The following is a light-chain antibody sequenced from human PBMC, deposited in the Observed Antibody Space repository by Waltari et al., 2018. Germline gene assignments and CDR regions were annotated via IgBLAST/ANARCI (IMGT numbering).Light chain of an antibody. CDR1: QTVFSSSNNKDY. J-gene: IGKJ2*03. CDR2: WSS. CDR3: QSYYTSPSYS. Sequence: IVMTQSPDSLAVSLGERATINCRSSQTVFSSSNNKDYLGWHQQKPGQPRRLLIYWSSTRDAGVPDLFSGSCAGTYFTLTISRLQAEDAAFYYCQSYYTSPSYSFGQGTKLEIK. V-gene: IGKV4-1*01.